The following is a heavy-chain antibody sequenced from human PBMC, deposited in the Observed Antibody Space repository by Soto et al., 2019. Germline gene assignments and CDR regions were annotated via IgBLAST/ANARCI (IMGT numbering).Heavy chain of an antibody. V-gene: IGHV3-20*04. CDR2: INWNGGST. D-gene: IGHD2-2*01. Sequence: GGSLRLSCAASGFTFDDYGMSWVRQAPGKGLEWVSGINWNGGSTGYADSVKGRFTISRDNAKNSLYLQMNSLRAEDTALYYCARDFPSIVPADHDAFDIWGQGTMVTVSS. J-gene: IGHJ3*02. CDR3: ARDFPSIVPADHDAFDI. CDR1: GFTFDDYG.